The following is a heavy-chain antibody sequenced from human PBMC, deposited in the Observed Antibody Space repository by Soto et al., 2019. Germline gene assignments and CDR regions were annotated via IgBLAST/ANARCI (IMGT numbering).Heavy chain of an antibody. J-gene: IGHJ4*02. Sequence: GGSMRLSCAASGFTCSSYSMNGVRQATGKGLEWVSSISSSSSYIYYADSVKGRFTISRDNAKNSLYLQMNSLRAEDTAVYYCAIEEGYCGYWGQGTLVTVSS. V-gene: IGHV3-21*01. CDR2: ISSSSSYI. CDR1: GFTCSSYS. CDR3: AIEEGYCGY. D-gene: IGHD2-21*02.